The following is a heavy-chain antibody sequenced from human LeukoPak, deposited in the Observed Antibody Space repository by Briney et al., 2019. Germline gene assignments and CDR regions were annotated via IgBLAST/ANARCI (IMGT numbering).Heavy chain of an antibody. J-gene: IGHJ5*02. CDR1: GYSINSGYY. CDR3: ARLPTMVRGVDNKNWFDP. V-gene: IGHV4-34*01. Sequence: SETLSLTCTVSGYSINSGYYWSWIRQPPGKGLEWVGEINHSGSTNYNPSLKSRVTISVDTSKNQFSLKLSSVTAADTAVYYCARLPTMVRGVDNKNWFDPWGQGTLVTVSS. D-gene: IGHD3-10*01. CDR2: INHSGST.